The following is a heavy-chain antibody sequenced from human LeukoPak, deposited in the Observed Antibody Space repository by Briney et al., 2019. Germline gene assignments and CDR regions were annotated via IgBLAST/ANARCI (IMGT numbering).Heavy chain of an antibody. CDR2: INPNSGGT. D-gene: IGHD2-2*01. J-gene: IGHJ4*02. CDR3: ARVPPAGYCSSTSCYGPFDY. Sequence: ASVKVSCKASGYTFTGYYMHWVRQAPGQGLEWMGWINPNSGGTNYAQKFQGRVTMTRDTSISTAYMELSRLRSDDTAVYYCARVPPAGYCSSTSCYGPFDYWGQGTLVTVPS. CDR1: GYTFTGYY. V-gene: IGHV1-2*02.